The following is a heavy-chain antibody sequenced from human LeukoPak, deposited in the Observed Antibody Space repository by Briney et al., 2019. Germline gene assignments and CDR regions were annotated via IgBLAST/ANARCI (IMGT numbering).Heavy chain of an antibody. V-gene: IGHV4-61*02. CDR2: IYTSGST. CDR1: GGSISSGSYY. D-gene: IGHD6-19*01. J-gene: IGHJ4*02. CDR3: AGLYAGYSSGWYVVGY. Sequence: SETLSLTCTVSGGSISSGSYYWSWIRQPAGKGLEWIGRIYTSGSTNYNPSLKSRVTIPVDTSKNQFSLKLSSVTAADTAVYYCAGLYAGYSSGWYVVGYWGQGTLVTVSS.